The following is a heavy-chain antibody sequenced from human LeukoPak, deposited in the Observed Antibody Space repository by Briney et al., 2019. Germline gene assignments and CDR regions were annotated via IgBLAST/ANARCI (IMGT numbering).Heavy chain of an antibody. CDR1: GYTFTGYY. V-gene: IGHV1-2*02. D-gene: IGHD3-22*01. CDR3: ARYYDSSGYHNWFDP. J-gene: IGHJ5*02. Sequence: ASVKVSCKASGYTFTGYYMHWVRQAPGQGLEWMGWINPNSGGTNYAQKFQGRVTLTRDTSINTAYMELSRLRSDDTAVYYCARYYDSSGYHNWFDPWGQGTLVTVSS. CDR2: INPNSGGT.